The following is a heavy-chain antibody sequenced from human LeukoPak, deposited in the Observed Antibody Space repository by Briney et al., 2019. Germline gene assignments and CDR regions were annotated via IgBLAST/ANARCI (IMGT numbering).Heavy chain of an antibody. J-gene: IGHJ4*02. CDR2: IYPGDSDT. CDR3: AKKSPTAVPGSLFAN. V-gene: IGHV5-51*01. CDR1: GYSFTSYW. Sequence: GESLKISCKGSGYSFTSYWIGWVRQMPGKGLEWMGIIYPGDSDTRYSPSFQGRVTISADKSISTAYLQWSSLKASDTAMYYCAKKSPTAVPGSLFANWGQETLVTVSS. D-gene: IGHD1-14*01.